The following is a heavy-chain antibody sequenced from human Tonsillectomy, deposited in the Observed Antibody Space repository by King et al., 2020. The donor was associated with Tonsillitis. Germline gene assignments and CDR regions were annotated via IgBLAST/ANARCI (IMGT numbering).Heavy chain of an antibody. J-gene: IGHJ4*02. CDR3: AKVPRITMVRGVIDY. CDR1: GFTFSIYA. D-gene: IGHD3-10*01. V-gene: IGHV3-23*04. Sequence: VQLVESGGGLVQPGGSLRLSCAASGFTFSIYAMSWVRQAPGKVLEWVSAISGSGGSTYYADSVKGRFTISSDNSKNTLYLQMNSLRAEDTAVYYCAKVPRITMVRGVIDYWGQGTLVTVSS. CDR2: ISGSGGST.